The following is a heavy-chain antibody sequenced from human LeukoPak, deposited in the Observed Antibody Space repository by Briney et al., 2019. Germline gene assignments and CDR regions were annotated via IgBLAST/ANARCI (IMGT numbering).Heavy chain of an antibody. J-gene: IGHJ4*02. V-gene: IGHV1-46*01. CDR1: GYTFTSYY. CDR2: INPSGDST. Sequence: ASVKVSCKASGYTFTSYYMHWVRQAPGQGLEWMGIINPSGDSTSYEQRFQGRLTMARDTSTNTVYMELSSLRSEDTTVYYCARHPSPQLHHFDYWGQGTLVTVSS. CDR3: ARHPSPQLHHFDY. D-gene: IGHD2-2*01.